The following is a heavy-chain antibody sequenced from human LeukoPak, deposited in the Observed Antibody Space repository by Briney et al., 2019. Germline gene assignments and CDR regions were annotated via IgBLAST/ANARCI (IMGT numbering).Heavy chain of an antibody. V-gene: IGHV1-8*01. CDR2: IKPEYT. CDR3: AWYIPGAGFDI. J-gene: IGHJ3*02. CDR1: GYSFANFD. D-gene: IGHD1-1*01. Sequence: ASVKVSCKASGYSFANFDINWVRQATGQGLELVGFIKPEYTGYARRFQGRVTMTMNTSMRTAYMELSSLRSEDTAVYYCAWYIPGAGFDIWGQGTMVTVSS.